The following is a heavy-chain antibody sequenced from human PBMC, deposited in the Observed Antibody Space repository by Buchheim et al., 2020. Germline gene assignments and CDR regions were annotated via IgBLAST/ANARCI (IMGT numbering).Heavy chain of an antibody. D-gene: IGHD2-15*01. J-gene: IGHJ4*02. CDR1: GGSISSYY. CDR3: ARVSGGLFDY. Sequence: QVQLQESGPGLVKPSETLSLTCTVPGGSISSYYWSWTRQPPGKGLEWIGYIYYSGSTNYNPPLKSRVTISVDPSKNQLPLKLSSVTAADTAVYYCARVSGGLFDYWGQGTL. CDR2: IYYSGST. V-gene: IGHV4-59*01.